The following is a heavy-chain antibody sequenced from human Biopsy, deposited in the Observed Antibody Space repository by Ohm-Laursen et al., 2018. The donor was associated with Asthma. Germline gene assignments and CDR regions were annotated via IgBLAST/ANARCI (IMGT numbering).Heavy chain of an antibody. V-gene: IGHV4-31*03. CDR2: IYYSGST. CDR1: GASITSSAYY. J-gene: IGHJ5*02. CDR3: ARTTYGDDGFDP. D-gene: IGHD4-17*01. Sequence: TLSLTCPVSGASITSSAYYWSWIRQHPVTGLEWIGYIYYSGSTYYNPSLKSRVSISLDTSKNQFSLSLTSVTAADTAVYYCARTTYGDDGFDPWGQGTLVTVSS.